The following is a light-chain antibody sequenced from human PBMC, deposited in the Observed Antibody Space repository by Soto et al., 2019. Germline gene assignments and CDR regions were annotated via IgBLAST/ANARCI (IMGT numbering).Light chain of an antibody. CDR1: QSFRGL. CDR3: QQYGTLIT. Sequence: EVVLTQSPVTLSLSPGERATLACRASQSFRGLLAWYQQKPGQAPRLLIYGAFTRATGIPDRFSGSGSGTDFTLTISRLEPADSAVYYCQQYGTLITFGQGTRLEIK. V-gene: IGKV3-20*01. J-gene: IGKJ5*01. CDR2: GAF.